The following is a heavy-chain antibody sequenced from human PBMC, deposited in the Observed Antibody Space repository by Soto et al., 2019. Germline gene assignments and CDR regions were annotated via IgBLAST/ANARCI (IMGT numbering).Heavy chain of an antibody. D-gene: IGHD3-9*01. J-gene: IGHJ4*02. V-gene: IGHV4-34*01. CDR3: ARSNYDILTGHSFGY. CDR1: GGSFSGYY. CDR2: INHSGST. Sequence: SETLSLTCAVYGGSFSGYYWSWIRQPPGKGLEWIGEINHSGSTNYNPSLKSRVTISVDTSKNQFSLKLSSVTAADTAVYYCARSNYDILTGHSFGYWGQGTLVTVSS.